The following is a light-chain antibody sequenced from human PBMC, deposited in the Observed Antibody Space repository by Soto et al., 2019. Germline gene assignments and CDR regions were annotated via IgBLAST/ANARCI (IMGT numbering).Light chain of an antibody. Sequence: DIQMIHFPSTLSGSVGDRVTITCRASQTISSWLAWYQQKPGKAPKLLIYKASTLKSGVPSRFSGSGSGTEFTLTISSLQSDDFATYYCQHYNSYSEAFGQGTKVDI. J-gene: IGKJ1*01. V-gene: IGKV1-5*03. CDR1: QTISSW. CDR3: QHYNSYSEA. CDR2: KAS.